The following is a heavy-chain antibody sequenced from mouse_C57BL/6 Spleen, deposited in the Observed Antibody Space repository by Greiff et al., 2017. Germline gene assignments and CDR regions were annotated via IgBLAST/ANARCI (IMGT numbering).Heavy chain of an antibody. CDR1: GYTFTDYN. Sequence: EVQLQQSGPELVKPGASVKIPCKASGYTFTDYNMDWVKQSHGKSLEWIGDINPNNGGTIYNQKFKGKATLTVDKSSSTAYMELRSLTSEDTAVYYGARSYYGSSHYFDYWGQGTTLTVSS. D-gene: IGHD1-1*01. CDR2: INPNNGGT. CDR3: ARSYYGSSHYFDY. V-gene: IGHV1-18*01. J-gene: IGHJ2*01.